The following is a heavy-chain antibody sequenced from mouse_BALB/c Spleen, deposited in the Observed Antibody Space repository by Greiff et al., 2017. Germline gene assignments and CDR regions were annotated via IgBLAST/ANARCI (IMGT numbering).Heavy chain of an antibody. V-gene: IGHV14-1*02. Sequence: EVKLQESGAELVRPGALVKLSCKASGFNIKDYYMHWVKQRPEQGLEWIGWIDPENGNTIYDPKFQGKASITADTSSNTAYLQLSSLTSEDTAVYYCASLYYGYDDGFAYWGQGTLVTVSA. D-gene: IGHD2-2*01. CDR3: ASLYYGYDDGFAY. CDR2: IDPENGNT. CDR1: GFNIKDYY. J-gene: IGHJ3*01.